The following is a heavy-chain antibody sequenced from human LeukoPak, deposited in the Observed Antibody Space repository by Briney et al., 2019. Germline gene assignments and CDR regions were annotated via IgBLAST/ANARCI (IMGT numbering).Heavy chain of an antibody. CDR1: GFTFDSYA. CDR2: ISVSGGIT. J-gene: IGHJ4*02. D-gene: IGHD5-24*01. Sequence: GRSLRLSCAASGFTFDSYAMSWVRQAPGKGLEWVSGISVSGGITYYADSVKGRFTISRQNSESTLYLQMNSLRAEDTAVYYCAKGKMTSYYFDSWGQGTLVTVSS. V-gene: IGHV3-23*01. CDR3: AKGKMTSYYFDS.